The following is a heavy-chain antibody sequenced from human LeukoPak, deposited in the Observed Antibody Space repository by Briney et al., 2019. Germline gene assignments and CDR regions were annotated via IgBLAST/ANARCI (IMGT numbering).Heavy chain of an antibody. CDR1: GFTFSSYA. D-gene: IGHD2-2*01. CDR3: ANLAIPDIVVVPAVKAERFDP. V-gene: IGHV3-23*01. CDR2: ISGSGGST. Sequence: GGSLRLSCAASGFTFSSYAMSWVRQAPGKGLEWVSAISGSGGSTYYADSVKGRFTISRDNSKNTLYLQMNSLRAEDTAVYYCANLAIPDIVVVPAVKAERFDPWGQGTLVTVSS. J-gene: IGHJ5*02.